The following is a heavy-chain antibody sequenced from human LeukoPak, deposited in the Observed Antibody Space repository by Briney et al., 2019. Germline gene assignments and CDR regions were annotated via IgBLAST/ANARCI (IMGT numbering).Heavy chain of an antibody. V-gene: IGHV3-23*01. J-gene: IGHJ4*02. D-gene: IGHD3-10*01. CDR3: ARGGSMYYGSGNFDY. CDR1: GFTFSSYA. CDR2: ISGIGGST. Sequence: GGSLRLSCTTSGFTFSSYAMSWVRQAPGKGLEWVSAISGIGGSTYYADSVKGRFTISRDNSKNMLYLQMNSLSGEDTAVYSCARGGSMYYGSGNFDYWGQGTLVTVSS.